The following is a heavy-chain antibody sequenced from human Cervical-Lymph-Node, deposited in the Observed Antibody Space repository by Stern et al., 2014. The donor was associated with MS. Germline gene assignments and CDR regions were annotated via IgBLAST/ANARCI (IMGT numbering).Heavy chain of an antibody. J-gene: IGHJ5*02. D-gene: IGHD3-10*01. CDR3: GRDQGDYGSGSDYSWFDP. V-gene: IGHV1-69*06. CDR2: VIPGLGST. Sequence: MQLVQSGDEVKKPGSSVKVSCKASRDTFSHYALSWVRQAPEQGLEWMGGVIPGLGSTSYSQKFQGRITISADTSTNTVYMELSSLRSEDTAVYFCGRDQGDYGSGSDYSWFDPWGQGTLVTVSS. CDR1: RDTFSHYA.